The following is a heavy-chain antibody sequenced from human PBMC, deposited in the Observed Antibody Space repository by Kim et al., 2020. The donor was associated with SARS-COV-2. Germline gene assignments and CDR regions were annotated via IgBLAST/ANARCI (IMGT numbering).Heavy chain of an antibody. CDR1: GFTFSNFS. Sequence: GGSLRLSCAASGFTFSNFSMNWVRQAPGKGLEWVSSISSSSSYIYYADSVKGRFTISRDNAKNSLYLHMNSLRAEDTAVYYCARDAAGAIRDGYSNYFDYWGLGTLVTVSS. J-gene: IGHJ4*02. CDR2: ISSSSSYI. CDR3: ARDAAGAIRDGYSNYFDY. V-gene: IGHV3-21*01. D-gene: IGHD4-4*01.